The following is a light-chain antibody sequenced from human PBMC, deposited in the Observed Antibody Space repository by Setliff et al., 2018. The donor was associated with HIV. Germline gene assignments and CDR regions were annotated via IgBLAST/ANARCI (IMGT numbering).Light chain of an antibody. CDR3: TSYTNRHTYV. Sequence: ALTQPASVSGSPGQSITISCTGTASDVGAYTYVSWYQQYPGKAPKLVIYDVTKRPSGVSDRLSGSKSGNTASLTISGLQAEDEADYYCTSYTNRHTYVFGTGTKSPS. V-gene: IGLV2-14*03. J-gene: IGLJ1*01. CDR2: DVT. CDR1: ASDVGAYTY.